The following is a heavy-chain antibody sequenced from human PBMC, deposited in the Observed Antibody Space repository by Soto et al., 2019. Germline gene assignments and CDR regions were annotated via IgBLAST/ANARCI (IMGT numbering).Heavy chain of an antibody. CDR1: GGTFSSYA. Sequence: QVQLVQSGAKEKKPGSSVKVSCKTSGGTFSSYAISWVRQAPGQGLEWMGGIIPIFGTANYAQKFQGRVTITADESTSTASMELSSLRSEDTAVYYCARDRDNSGSYYHYWGQGTLVTVSS. CDR3: ARDRDNSGSYYHY. V-gene: IGHV1-69*01. D-gene: IGHD1-26*01. J-gene: IGHJ4*02. CDR2: IIPIFGTA.